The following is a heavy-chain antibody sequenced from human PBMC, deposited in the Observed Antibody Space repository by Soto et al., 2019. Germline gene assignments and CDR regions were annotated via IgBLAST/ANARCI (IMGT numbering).Heavy chain of an antibody. D-gene: IGHD2-15*01. J-gene: IGHJ5*02. CDR1: GYTFTSYY. V-gene: IGHV1-46*01. CDR3: ARDRIVLGYCSGGSCYDGNWFDP. Sequence: GASVKVSCKASGYTFTSYYMHWVRQAPGQGLEWMGIINPSGGSTSYAQKFQGRVTMTRDTSTSTVYMELSSLRSEDTAVYYCARDRIVLGYCSGGSCYDGNWFDPWGQGTLVTVSS. CDR2: INPSGGST.